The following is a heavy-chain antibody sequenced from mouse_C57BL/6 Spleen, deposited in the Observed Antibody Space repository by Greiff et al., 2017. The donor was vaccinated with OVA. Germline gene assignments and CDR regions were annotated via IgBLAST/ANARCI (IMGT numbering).Heavy chain of an antibody. CDR2: IRNKANGYTT. D-gene: IGHD1-1*01. V-gene: IGHV7-3*01. CDR1: LFTFTDYY. J-gene: IGHJ4*01. Sequence: DVKLVESLGCFVHPLGSLSLSFSSSLFTFTDYYMSCVRQPPGKALEWLGFIRNKANGYTTEYSASVKGRFTISRDNSQSILYLQMNALRAEDSATYYCARSAGSRPYYYAMDYWGQGTSVTVSS. CDR3: ARSAGSRPYYYAMDY.